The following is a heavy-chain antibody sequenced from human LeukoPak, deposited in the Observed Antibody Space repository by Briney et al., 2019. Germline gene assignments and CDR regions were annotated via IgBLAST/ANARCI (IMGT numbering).Heavy chain of an antibody. CDR1: GFTFSSYE. D-gene: IGHD3-10*01. J-gene: IGHJ4*02. Sequence: GGSLRLSCAASGFTFSSYEMNWVRQAPGKGLEWVSYISSSGSTIYYADSVKGRFTISRDNAKNSLYLQMNSLRAEDTAVYYCARGLLLWFGELLPPCDYWGQGTLVTVSS. CDR2: ISSSGSTI. CDR3: ARGLLLWFGELLPPCDY. V-gene: IGHV3-48*03.